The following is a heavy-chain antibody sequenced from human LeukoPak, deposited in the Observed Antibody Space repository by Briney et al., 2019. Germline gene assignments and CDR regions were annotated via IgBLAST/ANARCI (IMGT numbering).Heavy chain of an antibody. D-gene: IGHD1-26*01. CDR1: GFTFSNYA. V-gene: IGHV3-30-3*01. Sequence: GGSLRLSCAASGFTFSNYAMHWVRQAPGKGREGVAVISYDGSNEYYADSVKGRFTISRDNSKNTLYLQMNSLRAEDTAMYYCASTNYRGGTTGYNWFDPWGQGTLVTVSS. CDR2: ISYDGSNE. CDR3: ASTNYRGGTTGYNWFDP. J-gene: IGHJ5*02.